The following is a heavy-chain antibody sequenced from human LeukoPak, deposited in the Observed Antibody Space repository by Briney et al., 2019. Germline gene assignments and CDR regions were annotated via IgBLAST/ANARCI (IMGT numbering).Heavy chain of an antibody. D-gene: IGHD4-17*01. CDR2: IYYSGST. CDR1: GGSISSSSYY. J-gene: IGHJ4*02. CDR3: ARDDYGSNCLDY. Sequence: SETLSLTCTVSGGSISSSSYYWGWIRQPPGKGLEWIGSIYYSGSTYYNPSLKSRVTMSVDTSKNQFSLKLSSVTAADTAVYYCARDDYGSNCLDYWGQGTLVTVSS. V-gene: IGHV4-39*07.